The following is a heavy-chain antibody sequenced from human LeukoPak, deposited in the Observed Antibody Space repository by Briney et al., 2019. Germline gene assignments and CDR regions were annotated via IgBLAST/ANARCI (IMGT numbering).Heavy chain of an antibody. CDR1: GGTFSSYA. CDR2: IIPIFGTA. Sequence: SVKVSCKASGGTFSSYAISWVRQAPGQGLEWMGGIIPIFGTANYAQKFQGRVTITADKSTSTAYMGLSSLRSEDTAVYYCARVPGGTHYYYYGMDVWGQGTTVTVSS. V-gene: IGHV1-69*06. CDR3: ARVPGGTHYYYYGMDV. J-gene: IGHJ6*02. D-gene: IGHD1-14*01.